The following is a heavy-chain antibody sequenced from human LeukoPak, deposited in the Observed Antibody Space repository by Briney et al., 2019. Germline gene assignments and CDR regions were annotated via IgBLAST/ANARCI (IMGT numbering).Heavy chain of an antibody. CDR2: IYNSGNI. Sequence: SQTLSLTCTVSGGSISSGDYYWSWIRQPPGRGLEWIVYIYNSGNIYYNPCLKSRLTISVDTSRNQFSLRLRSVTAADTAVYYCATAPLPATMWNWYFDLWGRGTLVTVSS. J-gene: IGHJ2*01. V-gene: IGHV4-30-4*01. CDR3: ATAPLPATMWNWYFDL. CDR1: GGSISSGDYY. D-gene: IGHD2-2*01.